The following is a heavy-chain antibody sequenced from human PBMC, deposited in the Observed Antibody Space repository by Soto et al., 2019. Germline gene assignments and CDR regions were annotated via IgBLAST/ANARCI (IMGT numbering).Heavy chain of an antibody. Sequence: VKSACKAAGYKFTSYSTHCHRQTPGQRLEWMGWINAGNGNTKYSQKFQGRVTITRDTSASTAYMELSSLRSEDTAVYYCARERSPGITIFGVVIMFDAFDIWGQGTMVTVS. CDR3: ARERSPGITIFGVVIMFDAFDI. CDR1: GYKFTSYS. J-gene: IGHJ3*02. CDR2: INAGNGNT. D-gene: IGHD3-3*01. V-gene: IGHV1-3*01.